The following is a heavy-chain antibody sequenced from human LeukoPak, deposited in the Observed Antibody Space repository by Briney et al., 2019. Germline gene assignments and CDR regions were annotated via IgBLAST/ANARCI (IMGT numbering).Heavy chain of an antibody. V-gene: IGHV3-30-3*01. CDR2: ISYDGSID. CDR3: AREFIVGAARQYYFDY. J-gene: IGHJ4*02. D-gene: IGHD1-26*01. CDR1: GFTFSAYP. Sequence: GGSLRLSCAASGFTFSAYPMHWVRQAPGKGLEWVAIISYDGSIDFYADSVRGRFTISRDNSKNTLYLQMNSLRAEDTAVYYCAREFIVGAARQYYFDYWGQGTLVTVSS.